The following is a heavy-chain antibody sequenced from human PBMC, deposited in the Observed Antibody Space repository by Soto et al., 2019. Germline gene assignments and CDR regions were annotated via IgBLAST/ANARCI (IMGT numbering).Heavy chain of an antibody. J-gene: IGHJ5*02. CDR1: GFTFSTYW. CDR3: ATVATRSYDWFDP. CDR2: INSDGSRT. D-gene: IGHD1-26*01. V-gene: IGHV3-74*01. Sequence: EVQLVESGGGLGQPGGSLRLSCAASGFTFSTYWMHWVRQAPGKGLVWVSRINSDGSRTNYADSVKGRFTTFRDNAKNTVYLQLNRLPAEDTAVYYCATVATRSYDWFDPWGQGTLVTVSS.